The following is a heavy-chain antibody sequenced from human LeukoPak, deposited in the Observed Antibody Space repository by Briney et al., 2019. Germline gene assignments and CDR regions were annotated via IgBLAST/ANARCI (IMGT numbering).Heavy chain of an antibody. CDR1: GFTLRSYG. CDR3: TRDRGQDDPIDI. CDR2: IWHDGSVL. V-gene: IGHV3-33*01. J-gene: IGHJ4*02. Sequence: PGGSLRLSCAASGFTLRSYGMHWVRQAPGEGLEWVAVIWHDGSVLDYSESVKGRFTVSRDNRKNTQYLQMDSLRVEDTAVYYCTRDRGQDDPIDIWGQGTLVTVSS. D-gene: IGHD3-10*01.